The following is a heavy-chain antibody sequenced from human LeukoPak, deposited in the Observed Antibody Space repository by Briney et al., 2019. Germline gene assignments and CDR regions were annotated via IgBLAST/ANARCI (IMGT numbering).Heavy chain of an antibody. CDR1: AYTFTSYG. D-gene: IGHD5-12*01. J-gene: IGHJ6*02. CDR2: FSAYNGNA. V-gene: IGHV1-18*01. Sequence: GASGKLSCKSSAYTFTSYGISWVRQPPGQGLGLMGWFSAYNGNASYAQKHQGRVTLTTDTATSTAYMELRSLSSDDTAVYFCAREISGYDLSHGMDVGGQGTTVTVSS. CDR3: AREISGYDLSHGMDV.